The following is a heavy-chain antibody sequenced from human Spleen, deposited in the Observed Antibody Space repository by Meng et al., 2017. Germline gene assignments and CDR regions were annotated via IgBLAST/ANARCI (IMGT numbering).Heavy chain of an antibody. J-gene: IGHJ6*02. CDR1: GFTFDSYE. CDR3: AREGQSKGVVVVPAAMPVGSYYYYYGMDV. D-gene: IGHD2-2*01. V-gene: IGHV3-48*03. Sequence: GESLKISCAASGFTFDSYEMTWVRQAPGKGLEWVSYISGSGGTKYYADSVKGRFTISRDNAKNSLYLQMNSLRAEDTAVYYCAREGQSKGVVVVPAAMPVGSYYYYYGMDVWGQGTTVTVSS. CDR2: ISGSGGTK.